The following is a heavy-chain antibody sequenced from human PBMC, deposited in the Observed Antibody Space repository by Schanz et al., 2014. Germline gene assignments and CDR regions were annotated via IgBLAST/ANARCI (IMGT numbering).Heavy chain of an antibody. CDR2: LTEGGGGT. CDR1: GFNFNTYA. D-gene: IGHD3-22*01. V-gene: IGHV3-23*01. Sequence: VQLLQSGGGLAQPGGSLRLACAASGFNFNTYAMSWVRQAPGKGLEWVSGLTEGGGGTYYTDAVKGRFTISRDSSKNTLYLQMNSLRADDTAVYYCAKDGRLPYYGTGSDFDYWGQGTLVAVSS. CDR3: AKDGRLPYYGTGSDFDY. J-gene: IGHJ4*02.